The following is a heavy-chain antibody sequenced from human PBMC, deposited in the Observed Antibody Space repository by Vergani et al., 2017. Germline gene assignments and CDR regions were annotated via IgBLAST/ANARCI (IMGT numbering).Heavy chain of an antibody. V-gene: IGHV7-4-1*02. CDR1: GYTFTTYG. D-gene: IGHD1/OR15-1a*01. J-gene: IGHJ3*02. CDR3: ARTGRKQHAFDI. Sequence: QVQLVQSGAEVKKPGASVKVSCKASGYTFTTYGIAWVRQAPGQGLEWMGWINTNTGNQTYAQGFTGRFVCSLDNSVSTAYLHISSLKAEDTAVYYCARTGRKQHAFDIWGQGTMVTVSS. CDR2: INTNTGNQ.